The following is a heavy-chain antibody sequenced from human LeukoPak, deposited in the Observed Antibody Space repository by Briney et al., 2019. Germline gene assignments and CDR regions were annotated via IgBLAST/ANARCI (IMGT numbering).Heavy chain of an antibody. D-gene: IGHD3-3*01. CDR1: GGSISSHY. J-gene: IGHJ4*02. CDR2: IYYSGST. V-gene: IGHV4-59*11. CDR3: ARGGVAAYCFDY. Sequence: SETLSLTCTVSGGSISSHYWSWIRQPPGKGLEWIGYIYYSGSTNYNPSLKSRVTISVDTSKNQFSLKLSSVTAADTAVYYCARGGVAAYCFDYWGQGTLVTVSS.